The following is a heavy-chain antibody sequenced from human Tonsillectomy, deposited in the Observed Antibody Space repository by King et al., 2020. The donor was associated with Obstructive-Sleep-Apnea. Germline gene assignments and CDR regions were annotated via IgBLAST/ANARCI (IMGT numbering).Heavy chain of an antibody. CDR1: GDSISSRNYY. CDR2: IYYSGSI. V-gene: IGHV4-39*07. Sequence: QLQESGPGLVKPSETLSLICTVSGDSISSRNYYWGWIRQSPGKGLEWIGTIYYSGSIHYNPSLKSRVTISVDTSKNQFSLRLSSLSAADTAVYYCARGDCRSSSCQGYYGMDVWGQGTTVTVSS. J-gene: IGHJ6*02. CDR3: ARGDCRSSSCQGYYGMDV. D-gene: IGHD2-2*01.